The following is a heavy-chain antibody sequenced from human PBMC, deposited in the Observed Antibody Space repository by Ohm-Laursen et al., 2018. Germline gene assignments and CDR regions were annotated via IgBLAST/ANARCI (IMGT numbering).Heavy chain of an antibody. D-gene: IGHD6-13*01. CDR2: IIPTLGIA. CDR1: GGTFSSYA. Sequence: GASVKVSCNASGGTFSSYAISWVRQAPGQGLEWMGRIIPTLGIANYARKFQGRVTIIADKSTSTAYMELHRLTSEDTAVYFCARDLQAAAAPDFWGQGTLVTVSS. V-gene: IGHV1-69*04. J-gene: IGHJ4*02. CDR3: ARDLQAAAAPDF.